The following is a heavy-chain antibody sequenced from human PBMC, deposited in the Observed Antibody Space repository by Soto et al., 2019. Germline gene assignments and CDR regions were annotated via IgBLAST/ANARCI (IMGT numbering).Heavy chain of an antibody. D-gene: IGHD3-10*01. Sequence: GASVKVSCKASGGTFSSYTISWVRQAPGQGLEWMGRIIPILGIANYAQKFQGRVTITADKSTSTAYMELSSLRSEDTAVYYCARDMGSGYYGSGIGASNYYYGMDVWGQGTTVTVSS. J-gene: IGHJ6*02. CDR1: GGTFSSYT. V-gene: IGHV1-69*04. CDR3: ARDMGSGYYGSGIGASNYYYGMDV. CDR2: IIPILGIA.